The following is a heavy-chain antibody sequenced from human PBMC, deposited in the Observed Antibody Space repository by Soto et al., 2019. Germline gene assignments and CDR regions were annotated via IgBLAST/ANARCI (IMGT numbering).Heavy chain of an antibody. CDR1: GGSINSDAYY. V-gene: IGHV4-31*03. D-gene: IGHD3-10*01. J-gene: IGHJ6*03. CDR3: ARDRPMGKISYYYYYYMDV. Sequence: QVQLQESGPGLVKPSQTLSLTCTVSGGSINSDAYYWSWIRQQPGKGLEWIGYIYYSGSTYYNPFVRSRLTISVDTSNKQFSLKLSSVTAADSAVYYCARDRPMGKISYYYYYYMDVWGKGTTVTVSS. CDR2: IYYSGST.